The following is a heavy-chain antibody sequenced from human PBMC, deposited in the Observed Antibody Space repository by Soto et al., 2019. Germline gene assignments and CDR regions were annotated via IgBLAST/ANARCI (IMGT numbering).Heavy chain of an antibody. J-gene: IGHJ4*02. CDR3: ARGYYDSSGYGRLSDY. V-gene: IGHV4-61*01. D-gene: IGHD3-22*01. Sequence: QVQLQESGPGLVKPSETLSLTCTVSGGSVSSGSYYWSWIRQPPGKGLEWTGYIYYSGSTNYNPSLKSRVTFSVDTSKGQFSLKLSSVTAADTAVYYGARGYYDSSGYGRLSDYWGQGTLVTVSS. CDR2: IYYSGST. CDR1: GGSVSSGSYY.